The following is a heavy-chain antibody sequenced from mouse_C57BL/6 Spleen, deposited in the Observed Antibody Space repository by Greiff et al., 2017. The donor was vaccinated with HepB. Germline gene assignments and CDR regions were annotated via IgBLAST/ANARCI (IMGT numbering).Heavy chain of an antibody. CDR3: ARSDYYGNHYWYFDV. D-gene: IGHD2-1*01. J-gene: IGHJ1*03. V-gene: IGHV1-53*01. CDR1: GYTFTSYW. CDR2: INPSNGGT. Sequence: QVQLQQPGTELMKPGASVKLSCKASGYTFTSYWMHWVKQRPGQGLEWIGNINPSNGGTNYNEKFKSKATLTVDKSSSTAYMQLSSLTSEDSAVYYCARSDYYGNHYWYFDVWGTGTTVTVSS.